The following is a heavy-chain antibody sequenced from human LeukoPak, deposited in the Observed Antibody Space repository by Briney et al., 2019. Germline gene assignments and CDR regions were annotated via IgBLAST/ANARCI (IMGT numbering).Heavy chain of an antibody. Sequence: AGGSLRLSCAASGFTFSSYGMHWVRQAPGKGLEYVSAISSNGGSTYYANSVKGRFTISRDNSKNTLYLQMGSLRAEDMAVYYCARVDGGYVGFWGQGTLVTVSS. CDR1: GFTFSSYG. CDR2: ISSNGGST. D-gene: IGHD5-12*01. CDR3: ARVDGGYVGF. J-gene: IGHJ4*02. V-gene: IGHV3-64*01.